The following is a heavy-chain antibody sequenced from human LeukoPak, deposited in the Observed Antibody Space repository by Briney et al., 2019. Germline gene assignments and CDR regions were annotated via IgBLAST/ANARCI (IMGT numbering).Heavy chain of an antibody. CDR3: ARDLRREYYYDSSGYYFHY. CDR2: ISAYNGNT. D-gene: IGHD3-22*01. Sequence: ASVKVPCKASGYTFTSYGTSWVRQAPGQGLEWMGWISAYNGNTNYAQKLQGRVTMTTDTSTSTAYMELRSLRSDDTAVYYCARDLRREYYYDSSGYYFHYWGQGTLVTVSS. CDR1: GYTFTSYG. J-gene: IGHJ4*02. V-gene: IGHV1-18*01.